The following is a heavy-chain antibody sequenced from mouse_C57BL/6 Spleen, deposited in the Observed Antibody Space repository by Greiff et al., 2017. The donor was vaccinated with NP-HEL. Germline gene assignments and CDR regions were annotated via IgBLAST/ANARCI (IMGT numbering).Heavy chain of an antibody. CDR2: INPSIGGT. Sequence: QVQLQQPGTELVKPGASVKLSCKASGYTFTSYWMHWVKQRPGQGLEWIGNINPSIGGTNYNEKFKSKATLTVDKSYSTVYMQLSSLTSEDSAVYYCARSGYGYDGSYYFDSGAKAPLSQSPQ. V-gene: IGHV1-53*01. CDR1: GYTFTSYW. J-gene: IGHJ2*01. D-gene: IGHD2-2*01. CDR3: ARSGYGYDGSYYFDS.